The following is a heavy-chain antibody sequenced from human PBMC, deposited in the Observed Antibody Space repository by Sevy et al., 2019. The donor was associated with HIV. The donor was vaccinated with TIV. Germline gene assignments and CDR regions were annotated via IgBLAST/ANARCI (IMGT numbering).Heavy chain of an antibody. CDR3: AKDSRYSINWYPAY. CDR1: GFSFRSHG. V-gene: IGHV3-30*19. J-gene: IGHJ4*02. D-gene: IGHD6-13*01. CDR2: ISSHGSFE. Sequence: GGSLRLSCAASGFSFRSHGMHWVRQAPGKGLEWVAVISSHGSFESYVGSVKGRFTISRDASKSTLYLQMNSLRPEDTAVYYCAKDSRYSINWYPAYWGQGTLVTVSS.